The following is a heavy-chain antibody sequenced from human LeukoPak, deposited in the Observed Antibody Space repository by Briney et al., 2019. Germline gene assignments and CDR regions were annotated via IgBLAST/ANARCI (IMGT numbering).Heavy chain of an antibody. CDR2: IKQDGSEK. D-gene: IGHD3-10*01. CDR3: ARAWRVYYYGSGSNFDY. V-gene: IGHV3-7*01. CDR1: GFTFSSYW. Sequence: GGSLRLSCAASGFTFSSYWMSWVRQAPGKGLEWVANIKQDGSEKYYVDSVKGRFTISRDNAKNSLYLQMNSLRAEDTAVYYCARAWRVYYYGSGSNFDYWGQGTLVTVSS. J-gene: IGHJ4*02.